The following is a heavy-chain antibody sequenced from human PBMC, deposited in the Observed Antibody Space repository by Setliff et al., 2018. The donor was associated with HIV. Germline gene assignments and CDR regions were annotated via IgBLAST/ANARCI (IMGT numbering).Heavy chain of an antibody. CDR2: IKQDGSEK. Sequence: GGSLRLSCAASGFTFSGTWMTWVRQAPGKGLEWVANIKQDGSEKYYVDSVKGRFTISRDNARNSLYLQMISLRVEDTAVYYCARSPLGATNYYFYYYMDVWGKGTTVTVSS. J-gene: IGHJ6*03. CDR3: ARSPLGATNYYFYYYMDV. V-gene: IGHV3-7*01. CDR1: GFTFSGTW. D-gene: IGHD1-26*01.